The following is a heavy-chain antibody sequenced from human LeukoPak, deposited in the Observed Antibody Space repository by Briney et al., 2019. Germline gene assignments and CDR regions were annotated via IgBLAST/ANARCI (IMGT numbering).Heavy chain of an antibody. CDR3: ARTFGMAVAGPGDY. J-gene: IGHJ4*02. V-gene: IGHV3-11*06. Sequence: GGSLRLSCAASGFTFSDYYMTWIRQAPGKGLEWISYISRSSSYTYYADSVKGRFTISRDNAKNSLYLQMNSLRVEDTAVYYCARTFGMAVAGPGDYWGQGTLVTVSS. CDR2: ISRSSSYT. D-gene: IGHD6-19*01. CDR1: GFTFSDYY.